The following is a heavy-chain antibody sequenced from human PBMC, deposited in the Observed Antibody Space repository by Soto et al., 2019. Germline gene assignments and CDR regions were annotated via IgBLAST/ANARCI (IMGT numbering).Heavy chain of an antibody. Sequence: GGSLRLSCAASGFTFSSYWMSWVRQAQGKGLEWVANIKQDAGEKFYVDSVKGRFTISRDNANNSLFLQMNSLTAADTAVYYCARGEYYGSGSYYTWTIVDSYMDVWGKGTTVTVSS. CDR1: GFTFSSYW. D-gene: IGHD3-10*01. V-gene: IGHV3-7*05. CDR2: IKQDAGEK. J-gene: IGHJ6*03. CDR3: ARGEYYGSGSYYTWTIVDSYMDV.